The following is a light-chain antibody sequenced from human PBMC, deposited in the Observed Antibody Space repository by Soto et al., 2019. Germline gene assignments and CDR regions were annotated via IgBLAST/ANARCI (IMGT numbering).Light chain of an antibody. CDR3: QQFSSYPLT. J-gene: IGKJ4*01. CDR1: QTVRNNY. CDR2: DTS. Sequence: EFVLTPSPGTMSLSGGKRALLSCRASQTVRNNYLAWYQQKPGQAPRLLIYDTSSRATGIPDRFSGGGSGTDFTLALSRLEPEDFAVYDCQQFSSYPLTIGGGTKVDIK. V-gene: IGKV3-20*01.